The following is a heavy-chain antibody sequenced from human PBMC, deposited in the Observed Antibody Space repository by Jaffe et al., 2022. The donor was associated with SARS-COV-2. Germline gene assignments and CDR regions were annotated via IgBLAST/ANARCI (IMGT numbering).Heavy chain of an antibody. J-gene: IGHJ6*02. CDR1: GYTFTSYG. V-gene: IGHV1-18*01. CDR3: ARDKNVDYGDYVVSRYYYYYYGMDV. D-gene: IGHD4-17*01. Sequence: QVQLVQSGAEVKKPGASVKVSCKASGYTFTSYGISWVRQAPGQGLEWMGWISAYNGNTNYAQKLQGRVTMTTDTSTSTAYMELRSLRSDDTAVYYCARDKNVDYGDYVVSRYYYYYYGMDVWGQGTTVTVSS. CDR2: ISAYNGNT.